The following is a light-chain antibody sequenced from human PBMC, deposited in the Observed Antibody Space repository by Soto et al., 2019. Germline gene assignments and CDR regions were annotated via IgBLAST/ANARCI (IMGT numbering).Light chain of an antibody. CDR1: QSVSNNF. Sequence: EIVLTQSPGTLSLSPGERATLSCRASQSVSNNFLAWYQQKPGQAPSLLIYGASSRATGIPDRFSGSGSGTDFTLTISRLEPEDFAVYYCQQYGNSPPYTFGQGTKLEIK. CDR3: QQYGNSPPYT. CDR2: GAS. J-gene: IGKJ2*01. V-gene: IGKV3-20*01.